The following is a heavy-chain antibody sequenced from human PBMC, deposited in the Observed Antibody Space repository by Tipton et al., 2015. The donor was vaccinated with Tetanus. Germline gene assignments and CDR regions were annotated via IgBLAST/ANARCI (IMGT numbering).Heavy chain of an antibody. J-gene: IGHJ4*02. Sequence: QLVQSGGEVKKPGESLKISCKGSGYIFNNYWIGWVRQKPGKGLEWMGIIYPGDSDTRYSPSCQGQVTIPFDKSIYTAYLQWSSLKASDTSMFYFARAHCTDGVCNFDFWGQGALVTVAS. CDR3: ARAHCTDGVCNFDF. CDR1: GYIFNNYW. V-gene: IGHV5-51*01. D-gene: IGHD2-8*01. CDR2: IYPGDSDT.